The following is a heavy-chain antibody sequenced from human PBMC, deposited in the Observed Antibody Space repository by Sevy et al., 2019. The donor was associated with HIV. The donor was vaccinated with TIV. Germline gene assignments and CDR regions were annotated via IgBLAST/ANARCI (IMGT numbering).Heavy chain of an antibody. CDR1: GGPITSLY. CDR2: IYYNAHI. V-gene: IGHV4-59*08. CDR3: AGENAWGRGYS. D-gene: IGHD1-26*01. Sequence: SETLSLTCTVSGGPITSLYWNWIRQPPGKGLEWIANIYYNAHINYNPSLKSRVTLSLDTSKNQFSLRLSSVTAADTAMYYCAGENAWGRGYSWGQGTLVTVSS. J-gene: IGHJ4*02.